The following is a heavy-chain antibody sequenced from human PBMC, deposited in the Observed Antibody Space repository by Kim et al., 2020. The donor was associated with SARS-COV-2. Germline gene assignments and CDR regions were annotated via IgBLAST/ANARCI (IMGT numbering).Heavy chain of an antibody. V-gene: IGHV3-30*18. CDR3: AKCYDSSGYYPPYYYYGMDV. CDR1: GFTFSSYG. J-gene: IGHJ6*02. Sequence: GGSLRLSCAASGFTFSSYGMHWVRQAPGKGLEWVAVISYDGSNKYYADSVKGRFTISRDNSKNTLYLQMNSLRAEDTAVYYCAKCYDSSGYYPPYYYYGMDVWGRGTTVTVSS. D-gene: IGHD3-22*01. CDR2: ISYDGSNK.